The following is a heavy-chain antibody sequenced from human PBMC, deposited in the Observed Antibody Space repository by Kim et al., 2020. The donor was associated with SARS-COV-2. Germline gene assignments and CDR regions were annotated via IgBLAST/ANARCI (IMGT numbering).Heavy chain of an antibody. D-gene: IGHD3-3*01. V-gene: IGHV1-69*13. CDR2: IIPIFGTA. Sequence: SVKVSCKASGGTFSSYAISWVRQAPGQGLEWMGGIIPIFGTANYAQKFQGRVTITADESTSTAYMELSSLRSEDTAVYYCARIGSYDFWSGYNYYYGMDVWGQGTTVTVSS. CDR1: GGTFSSYA. J-gene: IGHJ6*02. CDR3: ARIGSYDFWSGYNYYYGMDV.